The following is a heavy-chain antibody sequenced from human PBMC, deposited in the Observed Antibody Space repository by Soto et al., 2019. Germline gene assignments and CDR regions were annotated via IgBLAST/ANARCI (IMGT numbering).Heavy chain of an antibody. V-gene: IGHV1-69*01. CDR1: GDTFSDYA. CDR3: ATTLRPGVAVAEDYQYYYGMDV. J-gene: IGHJ6*02. CDR2: FLPIFRSA. D-gene: IGHD6-19*01. Sequence: QVQLVQSGAEVKKPGSSVKVSCKTSGDTFSDYAISWVREAPGQGLEWMGGFLPIFRSANYAQKFQDRVTITADESTGTSYMEVSSLRPQDTAVYYCATTLRPGVAVAEDYQYYYGMDVWGQGNSVNVSS.